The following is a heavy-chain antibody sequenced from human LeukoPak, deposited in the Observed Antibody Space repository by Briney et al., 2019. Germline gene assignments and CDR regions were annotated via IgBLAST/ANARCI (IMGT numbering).Heavy chain of an antibody. D-gene: IGHD3-22*01. CDR3: ARHLYYHESSGYAFPMDV. CDR2: IYYTGST. J-gene: IGHJ6*02. CDR1: GGSISSSGYY. V-gene: IGHV4-61*05. Sequence: SETLSLTCTVSGGSISSSGYYWGWIRQTPGKALEWIGYIYYTGSTDYNPSLKSRVTISVDTSNNQFSLKLSSVTAADTAVYYCARHLYYHESSGYAFPMDVWGQGTTVTVSS.